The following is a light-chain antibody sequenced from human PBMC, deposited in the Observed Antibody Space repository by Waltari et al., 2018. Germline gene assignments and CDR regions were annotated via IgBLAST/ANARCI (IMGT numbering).Light chain of an antibody. CDR3: VAWDDRLNARV. J-gene: IGLJ1*01. CDR2: SDN. CDR1: SSNIGSNA. Sequence: QSVLTQPPSASGTPGQRVIISCSGSSSNIGSNAVNWYQLLPGTAPKLLVYSDNQRPSGVPDRLSGSKSGTSASLAISGLKSADEADYYCVAWDDRLNARVFGTGTKVTVL. V-gene: IGLV1-44*01.